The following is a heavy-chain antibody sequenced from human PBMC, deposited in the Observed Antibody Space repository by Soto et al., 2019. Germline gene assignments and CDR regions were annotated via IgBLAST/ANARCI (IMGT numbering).Heavy chain of an antibody. J-gene: IGHJ5*02. V-gene: IGHV3-49*03. CDR3: TGYCSGGSCYLGRSWFDP. CDR2: IRSKAYGGTT. Sequence: PGGSLRLSCTASGFTFGDYAMSWFRQAPGKGLEWVGFIRSKAYGGTTEYAASVKGRFTISRDDSKSIAYLQMNSLKTEDTAVYYCTGYCSGGSCYLGRSWFDPWGQGTLVTVSS. CDR1: GFTFGDYA. D-gene: IGHD2-15*01.